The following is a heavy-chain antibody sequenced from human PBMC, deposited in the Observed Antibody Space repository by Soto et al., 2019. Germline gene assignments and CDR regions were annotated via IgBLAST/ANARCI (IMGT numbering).Heavy chain of an antibody. CDR3: ARWFGEPR. V-gene: IGHV4-59*01. CDR1: VGSISSYY. D-gene: IGHD3-10*01. J-gene: IGHJ4*02. CDR2: IYYSGST. Sequence: QVQLQESGPGLVKPSETLSLTCTVSVGSISSYYWSWIRQPPGKGLEWIGYIYYSGSTNYNPSLRSRVTISVDTSKNQFPLTLSSVTAADTAVYYCARWFGEPRWGQGTLVTVSS.